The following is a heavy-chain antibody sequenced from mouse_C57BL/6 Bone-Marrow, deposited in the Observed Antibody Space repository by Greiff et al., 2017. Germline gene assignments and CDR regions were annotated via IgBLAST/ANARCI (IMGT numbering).Heavy chain of an antibody. D-gene: IGHD2-3*01. CDR3: ARDGKLAMKVTKWYFDV. Sequence: EVQLVEPGGGLVKPGGSLKLSCAASGFTFSSYAMSWVRQTPEKRLEWVATISAGGSYTYYPDNAKNNLSLQMSHLTSEDKAMYYCARDGKLAMKVTKWYFDVWGTGTTVTVSS. CDR2: ISAGGSYT. CDR1: GFTFSSYA. V-gene: IGHV5-4*01. J-gene: IGHJ1*03.